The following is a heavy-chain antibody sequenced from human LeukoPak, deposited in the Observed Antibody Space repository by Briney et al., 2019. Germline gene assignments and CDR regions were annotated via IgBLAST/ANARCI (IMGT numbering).Heavy chain of an antibody. Sequence: PSETLSLTCTVSGGSISSSSYYWGWIRQPPGKGLEWIGTIYYSGSTYYNPSLKSRVTISVDTSKNQFSLKLSPVTAADTAVYYCASLVVVSAAIGGYWYFDLWGRGTLVTVSS. CDR1: GGSISSSSYY. J-gene: IGHJ2*01. D-gene: IGHD2-2*01. CDR3: ASLVVVSAAIGGYWYFDL. CDR2: IYYSGST. V-gene: IGHV4-39*01.